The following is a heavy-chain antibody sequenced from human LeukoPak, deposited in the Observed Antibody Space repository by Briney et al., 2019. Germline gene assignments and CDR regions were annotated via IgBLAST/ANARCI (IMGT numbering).Heavy chain of an antibody. J-gene: IGHJ4*02. CDR2: ISSSSSYI. D-gene: IGHD4-17*01. Sequence: GGSLRLSCAASGFTFSSYSMNWVRQAPGKGLEWVSSISSSSSYIYYADSVKGRFTISRDNAKNSLYLQMNSLRAEDTAVYYCARRHPTTVTIDYWGQGTLVTVSS. CDR1: GFTFSSYS. V-gene: IGHV3-21*01. CDR3: ARRHPTTVTIDY.